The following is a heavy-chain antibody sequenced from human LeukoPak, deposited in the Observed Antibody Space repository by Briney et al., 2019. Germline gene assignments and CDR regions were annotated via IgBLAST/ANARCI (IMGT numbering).Heavy chain of an antibody. CDR1: GFTFSSYG. V-gene: IGHV3-30*18. CDR2: ISYDGSNK. CDR3: AKRRDCSSTSCAPYYFYGMDV. J-gene: IGHJ6*02. Sequence: PGVSLRLSCAASGFTFSSYGMHWVRQAPGKGLEWVALISYDGSNKYHADSVKGRFTISRDNSKNTVYLQMNSLRAEDTAVYYCAKRRDCSSTSCAPYYFYGMDVWGQGTTVTVSS. D-gene: IGHD2-2*01.